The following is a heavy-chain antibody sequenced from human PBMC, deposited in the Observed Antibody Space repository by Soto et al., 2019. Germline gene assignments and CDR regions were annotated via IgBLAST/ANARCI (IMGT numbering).Heavy chain of an antibody. CDR1: GFTFSYFA. V-gene: IGHV3-23*01. J-gene: IGHJ6*03. CDR3: AKDSRSLTRITIFGVDYMDV. CDR2: ISDSGSST. D-gene: IGHD3-3*01. Sequence: GGSLILSCAAAGFTFSYFAMSWVRQAPGKGLEWVAAISDSGSSTYYADSVKGRFTISRDNSKNTLYLQMNSLRVEDTAVYYCAKDSRSLTRITIFGVDYMDVWGKGTTVTVSS.